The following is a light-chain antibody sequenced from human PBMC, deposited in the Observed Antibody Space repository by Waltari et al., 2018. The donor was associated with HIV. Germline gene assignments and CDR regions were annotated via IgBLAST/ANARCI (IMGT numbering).Light chain of an antibody. CDR3: QHYDTYPYT. Sequence: DIQMTQSPPSLSASVGDTVTITCRASQGVSSWLAWYQQKPGKAPKPLIYAASSLQTGVPSRFSGSGAGTHFTLTISSLQPEDFATYYCQHYDTYPYTFGQGTRREIK. CDR2: AAS. J-gene: IGKJ2*01. V-gene: IGKV1D-16*01. CDR1: QGVSSW.